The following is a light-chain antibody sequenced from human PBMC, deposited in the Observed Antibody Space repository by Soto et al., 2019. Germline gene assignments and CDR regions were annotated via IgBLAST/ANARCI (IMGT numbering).Light chain of an antibody. CDR1: SSNIGSKT. CDR3: AAWDDSLNGPLYV. V-gene: IGLV1-44*01. Sequence: QSVLTQPPSASGTPGQRVTISCSGSSSNIGSKTVNWYQQLPGTAPKLLIYSNNQRPSGVPDRFSGSKSGTSASLAISGLQSEDEADYYCAAWDDSLNGPLYVFGTGTKLTVL. J-gene: IGLJ1*01. CDR2: SNN.